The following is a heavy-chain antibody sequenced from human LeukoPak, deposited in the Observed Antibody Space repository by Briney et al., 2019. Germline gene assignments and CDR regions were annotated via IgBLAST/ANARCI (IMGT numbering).Heavy chain of an antibody. D-gene: IGHD3-22*01. V-gene: IGHV4-30-2*01. CDR2: IYHSGST. J-gene: IGHJ4*02. Sequence: PSETLSLTCTVSGGSISSGGYYWSWIRQPPGKGLEWIGYIYHSGSTYYNPSLKSRVTISVDRSKNQFSLKLSSVTADDTAVYYCARGEGGSRWPIVVAYYFDYWGQGTLVTVSS. CDR1: GGSISSGGYY. CDR3: ARGEGGSRWPIVVAYYFDY.